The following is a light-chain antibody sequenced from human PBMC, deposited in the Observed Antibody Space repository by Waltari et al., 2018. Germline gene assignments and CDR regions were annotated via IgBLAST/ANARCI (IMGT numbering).Light chain of an antibody. CDR3: LQFYTYAYT. Sequence: DIQMTQSPSTLSASIGETVTITCRASQEIGVSLAWYQQKPGNAPKILISRASHVEEGVPARFSGSRSGMDFALTITRLQPDDSATYHCLQFYTYAYTFGRGTRLEIK. J-gene: IGKJ2*01. CDR1: QEIGVS. V-gene: IGKV1-5*03. CDR2: RAS.